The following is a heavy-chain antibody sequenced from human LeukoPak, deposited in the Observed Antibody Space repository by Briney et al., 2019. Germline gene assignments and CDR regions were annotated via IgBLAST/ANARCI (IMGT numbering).Heavy chain of an antibody. CDR2: ISYDGSTK. V-gene: IGHV3-30*18. CDR1: GFTFSTLG. CDR3: AKEETPYTSRAIDF. Sequence: GRSLRLSCAASGFTFSTLGMHWVRQAPGKGLEWVAVISYDGSTKFYQDSVKGRFTISRDNSKNTLYLQMSSLRAEDTAVYYCAKEETPYTSRAIDFWGQGSLVTVSS. D-gene: IGHD6-13*01. J-gene: IGHJ4*02.